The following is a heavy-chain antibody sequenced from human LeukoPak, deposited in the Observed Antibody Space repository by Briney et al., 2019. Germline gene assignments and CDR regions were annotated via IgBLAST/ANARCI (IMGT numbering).Heavy chain of an antibody. CDR3: ARASSKGKFQWLADY. CDR1: GGSISSGGYY. Sequence: SETLSLTCTVSGGSISSGGYYWSWIRQPPGKGLEWIGSIYYSGSTYYNPSLKSRVTISVDTSKNQFSLKLSSVTAADTAVYYCARASSKGKFQWLADYWGQGTLVTVSS. J-gene: IGHJ4*02. CDR2: IYYSGST. V-gene: IGHV4-39*01. D-gene: IGHD6-19*01.